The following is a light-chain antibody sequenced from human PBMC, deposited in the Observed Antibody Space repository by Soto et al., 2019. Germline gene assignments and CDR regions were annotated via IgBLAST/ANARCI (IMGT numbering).Light chain of an antibody. Sequence: QAVLTQPPSASGTPGQRVTISCSGSSSNIESNTVNWYQQLPGMAPRLLIYGYIQRPSGVPERFSGSKSGTSASLAISGLQSEDEADYCCAAWDDSLNGPVFGGGTQLTVL. V-gene: IGLV1-44*01. CDR1: SSNIESNT. CDR2: GYI. CDR3: AAWDDSLNGPV. J-gene: IGLJ3*02.